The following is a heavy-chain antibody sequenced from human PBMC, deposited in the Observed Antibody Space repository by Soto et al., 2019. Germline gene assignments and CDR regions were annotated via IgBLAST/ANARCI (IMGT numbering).Heavy chain of an antibody. V-gene: IGHV1-8*01. CDR1: GYSFTSLD. CDR3: ARGVSAGVDY. J-gene: IGHJ4*02. Sequence: QVQLVQSGAEVREPGASVKVSCKASGYSFTSLDINWVRQTAGQGLEWMGWMEPSTGRTGYAQKFQDRVTMTRDTSINTAYMELTTLTSDDTAFYYCARGVSAGVDYWGQGTLVIVSS. D-gene: IGHD1-26*01. CDR2: MEPSTGRT.